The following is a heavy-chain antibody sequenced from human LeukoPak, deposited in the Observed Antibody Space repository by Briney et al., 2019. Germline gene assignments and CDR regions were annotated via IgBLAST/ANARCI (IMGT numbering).Heavy chain of an antibody. CDR3: ARGIGFGEFNNWFDP. D-gene: IGHD3-10*01. CDR1: GGSISSSSYY. V-gene: IGHV4-39*07. Sequence: KPSETLSLTCTVSGGSISSSSYYWGWIRQPPGKGLEWIGSMHYSGSTNYNPSLKSRVTISVDTSKNQFSLKLSSVTAADTAVYYCARGIGFGEFNNWFDPWGQGTLVTVSS. J-gene: IGHJ5*02. CDR2: MHYSGST.